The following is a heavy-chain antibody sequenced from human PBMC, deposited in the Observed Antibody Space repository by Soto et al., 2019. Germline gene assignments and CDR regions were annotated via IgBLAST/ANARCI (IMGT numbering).Heavy chain of an antibody. CDR2: INPSGGSA. V-gene: IGHV1-46*01. J-gene: IGHJ4*02. CDR1: GYTFTSYY. D-gene: IGHD3-22*01. Sequence: GASVKVSCKASGYTFTSYYMHWVRQAPGQGLEWMGIINPSGGSASYAQKFQGRVTMTRDTSTSTVYMELSSLRSEDTAVYYCARDPLDSSGSSHGAYFDYWGQATLVTVSS. CDR3: ARDPLDSSGSSHGAYFDY.